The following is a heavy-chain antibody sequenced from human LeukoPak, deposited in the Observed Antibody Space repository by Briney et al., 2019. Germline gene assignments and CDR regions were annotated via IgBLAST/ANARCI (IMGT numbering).Heavy chain of an antibody. CDR2: IYHSGST. V-gene: IGHV4-38-2*02. Sequence: GSIYHSGSTYYNPSLKSRVTISVDTSKNQFSLKLSSVTAADTAVYYCARGPYSGSYGDFDYWGQGTLVTVSS. D-gene: IGHD1-26*01. CDR3: ARGPYSGSYGDFDY. J-gene: IGHJ4*02.